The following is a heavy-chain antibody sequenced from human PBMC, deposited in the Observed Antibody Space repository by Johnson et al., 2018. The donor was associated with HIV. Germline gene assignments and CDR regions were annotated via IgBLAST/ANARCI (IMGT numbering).Heavy chain of an antibody. CDR2: ISWNSGSI. J-gene: IGHJ3*02. CDR1: GFTFSSYD. CDR3: ARGGQVVRGAKGDAFDI. D-gene: IGHD3-10*01. V-gene: IGHV3-NL1*01. Sequence: QVQLVESGGGLVQPGGSLRLSCAASGFTFSSYDMHWVRQAKGKGLEWVSGISWNSGSIGYADSVKGRFTISIDNSKNTLYLQMNSLRAEDTAVYYCARGGQVVRGAKGDAFDIWGQGTMVTVSS.